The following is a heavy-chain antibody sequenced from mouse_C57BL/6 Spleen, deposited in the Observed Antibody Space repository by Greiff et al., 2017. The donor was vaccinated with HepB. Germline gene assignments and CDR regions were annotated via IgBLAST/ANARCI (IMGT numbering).Heavy chain of an antibody. CDR1: GYTFTSYW. CDR2: IDPSDSYT. Sequence: QVQLQQPGAELVKPGASVKLSCKASGYTFTSYWMQWVKQRPGQGLEWIGEIDPSDSYTNYNQKFKGKATLTVDTSSSTAYMQLSSLTSEDSAVYYCAKRDFTTVVATRGAMDYWGQGTSVTVSS. J-gene: IGHJ4*01. CDR3: AKRDFTTVVATRGAMDY. D-gene: IGHD1-1*01. V-gene: IGHV1-50*01.